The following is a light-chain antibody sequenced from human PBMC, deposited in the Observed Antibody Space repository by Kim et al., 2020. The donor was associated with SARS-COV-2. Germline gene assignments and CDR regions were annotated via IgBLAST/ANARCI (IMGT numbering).Light chain of an antibody. Sequence: QSALTQPASVSGSPGQSITISCTGTSSDVGVYNYVSWYQQHPGKAPKLLIYDVNNRPSGVSNRFSGSKSGNTASLTISGLQAEYEADYYCSSYTSRSTRVFGGGTQLTVL. CDR3: SSYTSRSTRV. CDR2: DVN. CDR1: SSDVGVYNY. J-gene: IGLJ2*01. V-gene: IGLV2-14*03.